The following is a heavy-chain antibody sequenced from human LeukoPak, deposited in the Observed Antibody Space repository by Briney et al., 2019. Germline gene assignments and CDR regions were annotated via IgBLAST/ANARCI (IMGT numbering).Heavy chain of an antibody. CDR1: GGSISSYY. J-gene: IGHJ6*03. Sequence: SETLSLTCTVSGGSISSYYWSWIRQPPGKGLEWIGYIYYSGSTNYNPSLKSRVTISVDTSKNQLSLKLSSVTAADTAVYYCARDGGSSIAYYYYYYMDVWGKGTTVTVSS. CDR2: IYYSGST. CDR3: ARDGGSSIAYYYYYYMDV. D-gene: IGHD6-6*01. V-gene: IGHV4-59*01.